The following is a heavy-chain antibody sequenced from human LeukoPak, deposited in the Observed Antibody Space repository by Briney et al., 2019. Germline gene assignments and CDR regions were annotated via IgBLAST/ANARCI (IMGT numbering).Heavy chain of an antibody. CDR3: ARAPLEGGAYGSSFEH. CDR1: GFSLTTSGMS. D-gene: IGHD1-1*01. CDR2: IDWDDDP. J-gene: IGHJ4*02. Sequence: ESGPVLVKPTQTLTLTCTISGFSLTTSGMSVSWIRQPPGQALEWLARIDWDDDPFYRTSLKTRLTISRDSSKNQVVLRMTDMDPVDTATYYCARAPLEGGAYGSSFEHWGQGTLVAVSS. V-gene: IGHV2-70*16.